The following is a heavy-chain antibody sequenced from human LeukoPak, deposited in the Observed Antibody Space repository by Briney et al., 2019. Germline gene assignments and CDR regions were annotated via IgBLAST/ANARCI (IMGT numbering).Heavy chain of an antibody. CDR3: ARDLSPRYYYDSRGGFGRAY. Sequence: ASVKVSCKASGYTFTSYYMHWVRQAPGQGLEWMGIINPSGGSTSYAQKSQGRVTMTRDTSTSTVYMELSSLRSEDTAVYYCARDLSPRYYYDSRGGFGRAYWGQGTLVTVSS. CDR2: INPSGGST. CDR1: GYTFTSYY. D-gene: IGHD3-22*01. V-gene: IGHV1-46*01. J-gene: IGHJ4*02.